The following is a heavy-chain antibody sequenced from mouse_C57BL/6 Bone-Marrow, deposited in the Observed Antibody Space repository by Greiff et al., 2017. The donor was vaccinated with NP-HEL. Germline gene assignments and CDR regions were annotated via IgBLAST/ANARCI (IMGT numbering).Heavy chain of an antibody. CDR1: GYTFTSYW. V-gene: IGHV1-5*01. CDR3: TRWGYYDGSSYDGFAY. J-gene: IGHJ3*01. D-gene: IGHD1-1*01. CDR2: IYPGNSDT. Sequence: VQLQQSGTVLARPGASVKMSCKTSGYTFTSYWMHWVKQRPGQGLEWIGAIYPGNSDTSYNQKFKGKAKLTAVTSASTAYMELSSLTNEDSAVYYCTRWGYYDGSSYDGFAYWGQGTLVTVSA.